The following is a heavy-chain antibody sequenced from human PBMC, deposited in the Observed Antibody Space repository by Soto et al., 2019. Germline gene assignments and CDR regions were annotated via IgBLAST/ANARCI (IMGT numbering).Heavy chain of an antibody. CDR2: IMPIFRAP. Sequence: QVQLVQSGAEVKKPGSSVKVSYKASGGAFSDYAFSWVRQAPGQRLEWLGGIMPIFRAPDYAQKFQGRVTITADEFTRTAYMEMNSLRSEDTAVYYCASWLKGPDIGNYYYGMDVWGQGTTVTVS. J-gene: IGHJ6*02. D-gene: IGHD2-15*01. V-gene: IGHV1-69*12. CDR1: GGAFSDYA. CDR3: ASWLKGPDIGNYYYGMDV.